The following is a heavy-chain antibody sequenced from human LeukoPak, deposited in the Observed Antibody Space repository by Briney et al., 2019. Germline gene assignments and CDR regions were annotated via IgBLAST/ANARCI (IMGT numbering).Heavy chain of an antibody. V-gene: IGHV3-7*03. CDR1: GFTFSSYW. J-gene: IGHJ4*02. CDR3: AKLFDSGTYNNFFHY. CDR2: IKDDGTEK. D-gene: IGHD3-10*01. Sequence: GGSLRLSCAASGFTFSSYWMSWVRQAPGKGLEWVANIKDDGTEKYYVDSVKGRFSISRDNAKNSLYLQLNSLRAEDTAIYYCAKLFDSGTYNNFFHYWGQGTLVTVSS.